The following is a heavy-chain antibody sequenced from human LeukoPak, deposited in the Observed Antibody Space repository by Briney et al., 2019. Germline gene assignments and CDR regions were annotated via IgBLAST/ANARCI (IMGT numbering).Heavy chain of an antibody. D-gene: IGHD3-10*01. CDR1: GGSLNDYS. CDR3: ARRGLLGSGTLAFGY. V-gene: IGHV4-34*01. Sequence: SETLSLTCFVSGGSLNDYSWSWFRQSPGKGLEWIGELNHRGRTDYNPSLTSRVTISIDTSKNHFALTLTSLTAADTAVYYCARRGLLGSGTLAFGYWGQGTLVTVSS. J-gene: IGHJ4*02. CDR2: LNHRGRT.